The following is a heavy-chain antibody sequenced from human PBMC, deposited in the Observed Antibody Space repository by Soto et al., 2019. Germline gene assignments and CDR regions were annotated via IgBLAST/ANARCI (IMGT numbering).Heavy chain of an antibody. D-gene: IGHD1-26*01. Sequence: GGSLRLSCAASGFKFDDHAMHWVRQAPGKGLEWVSGVSWNSVRIDYADSVRGRFTISRDNAKNSLYLEMKSLRPEDTALYYCAKEQNLVHSDEPFDIWGLGTMVT. CDR3: AKEQNLVHSDEPFDI. CDR2: VSWNSVRI. CDR1: GFKFDDHA. J-gene: IGHJ3*02. V-gene: IGHV3-9*01.